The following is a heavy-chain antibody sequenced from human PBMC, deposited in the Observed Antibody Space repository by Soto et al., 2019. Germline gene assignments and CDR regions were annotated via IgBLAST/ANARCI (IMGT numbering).Heavy chain of an antibody. V-gene: IGHV5-51*01. CDR1: GYSFTSYW. D-gene: IGHD7-27*01. CDR3: ARTLNWGADAFDV. Sequence: PGESLKTSCKGSGYSFTSYWIGLVREMPGKGLGVRGIIYPGDSDTRYSASFEGQVTISADKCISTPDLLWRRLKASDTATDYCARTLNWGADAFDVWGQGTMVTV. CDR2: IYPGDSDT. J-gene: IGHJ3*01.